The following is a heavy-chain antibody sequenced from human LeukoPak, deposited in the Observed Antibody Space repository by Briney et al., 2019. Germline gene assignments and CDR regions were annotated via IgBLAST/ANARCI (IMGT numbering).Heavy chain of an antibody. CDR3: ARDKNAYHSFDS. CDR1: GFTFGSYS. D-gene: IGHD2-21*01. CDR2: ISYDGYEK. J-gene: IGHJ4*02. V-gene: IGHV3-30-3*01. Sequence: GRSLRLSCAASGFTFGSYSMHWVRQAQGKGLEWVAVISYDGYEKNYGDPVKGRFTISRENFKSTLFLQMNSLRAEDTAVYYCARDKNAYHSFDSWGQGTQVIVSS.